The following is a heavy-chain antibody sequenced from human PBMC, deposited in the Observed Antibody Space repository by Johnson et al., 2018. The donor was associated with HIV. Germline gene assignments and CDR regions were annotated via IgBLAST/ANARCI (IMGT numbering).Heavy chain of an antibody. D-gene: IGHD5-18*01. CDR1: GFSFSTYN. Sequence: QVQLVESGGGVVQPGRSLRLSCAASGFSFSTYNMHWVSHAPGRGLAWVAFISYSGSDTYYVDSVKGRFTVSRDNSENTLFLQMNSLRDEDTAVYYCAKERTAMVTPFDAWGQGTRVTVSS. CDR2: ISYSGSDT. CDR3: AKERTAMVTPFDA. V-gene: IGHV3-30*18. J-gene: IGHJ3*01.